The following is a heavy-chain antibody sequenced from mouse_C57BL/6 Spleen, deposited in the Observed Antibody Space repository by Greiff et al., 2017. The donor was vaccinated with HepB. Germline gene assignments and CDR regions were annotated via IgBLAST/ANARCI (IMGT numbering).Heavy chain of an antibody. CDR3: ARWGWLLDWYFDV. J-gene: IGHJ1*03. D-gene: IGHD2-3*01. CDR1: GYSFTGYY. V-gene: IGHV1-42*01. CDR2: INPSTGGT. Sequence: DVQLQESGPELVKPGASVKISCKASGYSFTGYYMNWVKQSPEKSLEWIGEINPSTGGTTYNQKFKAKATLTVDKSSSTAYMQLKSLTSEDSAVYYCARWGWLLDWYFDVWGTGTTVTVSS.